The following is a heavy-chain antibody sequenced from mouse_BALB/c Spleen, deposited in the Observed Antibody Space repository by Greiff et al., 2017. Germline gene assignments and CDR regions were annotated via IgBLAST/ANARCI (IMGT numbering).Heavy chain of an antibody. Sequence: VQLQQSGAELVRPGASVTLSCKASGYTFTDYEMHWVKQTPVHGLEWIGAIDPETGGTAYNQKFKGKATLTADKSSSTAYMELRSLTSEDSAVYYCTRAATVVPYAMDYWGQGTSVTVSS. CDR1: GYTFTDYE. CDR2: IDPETGGT. V-gene: IGHV1-15*01. J-gene: IGHJ4*01. D-gene: IGHD1-1*01. CDR3: TRAATVVPYAMDY.